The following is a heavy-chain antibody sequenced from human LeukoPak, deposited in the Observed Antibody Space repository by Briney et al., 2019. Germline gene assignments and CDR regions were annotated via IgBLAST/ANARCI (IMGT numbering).Heavy chain of an antibody. D-gene: IGHD2/OR15-2a*01. CDR2: LSGSDGST. J-gene: IGHJ3*02. CDR3: ARNILFAFDI. CDR1: GFTFKTYG. Sequence: GGSLRLSCVASGFTFKTYGMSWVRQAPGKGLEWVSTLSGSDGSTYYADSVKGRFTISRDNSKSTLYLQMNSLRAEDTAMYYCARNILFAFDIWGQGTMVTVSS. V-gene: IGHV3-23*01.